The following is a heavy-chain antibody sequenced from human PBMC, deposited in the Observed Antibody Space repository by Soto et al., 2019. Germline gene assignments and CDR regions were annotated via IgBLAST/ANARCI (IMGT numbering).Heavy chain of an antibody. J-gene: IGHJ3*02. CDR1: GYTFTSYY. CDR2: INPSGGST. V-gene: IGHV1-46*01. Sequence: ASVKVSCKASGYTFTSYYMHWVRQAPGQGLEWMGIINPSGGSTSYAQKYQGRVTMTRDTSTSTVYMELSSLRSEDTAVYYCARDRGSSGYHDAFDIWGQGTMVT. D-gene: IGHD3-22*01. CDR3: ARDRGSSGYHDAFDI.